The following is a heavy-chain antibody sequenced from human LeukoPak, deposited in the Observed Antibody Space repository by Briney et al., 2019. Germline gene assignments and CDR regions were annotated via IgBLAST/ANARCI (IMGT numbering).Heavy chain of an antibody. D-gene: IGHD2-2*01. CDR2: IWYDGSEK. CDR3: GKDLGSSARYLDRVDE. V-gene: IGHV3-33*06. CDR1: GFAFSSHG. Sequence: GGSPRLSCGASGFAFSSHGMHWVRQAPGKGLEWLTIIWYDGSEKYYADSVKGRFIVSRDNSKNTVYLQMNSLRAEDTAVYYCGKDLGSSARYLDRVDEWGQRTLVTVSS. J-gene: IGHJ4*02.